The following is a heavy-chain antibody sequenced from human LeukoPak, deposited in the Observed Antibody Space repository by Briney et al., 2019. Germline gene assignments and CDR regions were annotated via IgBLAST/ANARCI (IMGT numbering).Heavy chain of an antibody. CDR2: IYHSGRT. CDR3: ARQTGSGLFTLP. V-gene: IGHV4-38-2*02. D-gene: IGHD3/OR15-3a*01. CDR1: GYSISSGYY. Sequence: SETLSLTCTVSGYSISSGYYWGWIRQPPGKGLEWIGSIYHSGRTFYNPSLKSRVAISIDTSKNQISLRLTSVTATDTAIYYCARQTGSGLFTLPGGQGTLVTVSS. J-gene: IGHJ4*02.